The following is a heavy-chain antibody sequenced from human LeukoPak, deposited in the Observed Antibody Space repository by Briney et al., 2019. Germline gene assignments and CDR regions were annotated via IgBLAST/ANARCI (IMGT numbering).Heavy chain of an antibody. Sequence: SVTVSCKATGGTFSSYAISWVRQAPGQGLEWMGGIIPIFGTANYAQKFQGRATTTTDESTSTAYMELSSLRSEDTAVYYCARARIPSIPYYYYYMDVWGKGTTVTVSS. D-gene: IGHD2-21*01. J-gene: IGHJ6*03. V-gene: IGHV1-69*05. CDR3: ARARIPSIPYYYYYMDV. CDR1: GGTFSSYA. CDR2: IIPIFGTA.